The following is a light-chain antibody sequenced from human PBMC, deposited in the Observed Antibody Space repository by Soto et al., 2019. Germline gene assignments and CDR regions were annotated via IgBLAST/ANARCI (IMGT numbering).Light chain of an antibody. V-gene: IGLV2-14*03. CDR1: SSDVGGYNY. CDR2: DVS. J-gene: IGLJ2*01. CDR3: SSYTSSSPLV. Sequence: QSALTQPASVSGSPGQSIAISCTGTSSDVGGYNYVSWYQQHPGKAPKLIIYDVSSRPSGVSDRFSGSKSVHTASLTISGLQAEDEADYYCSSYTSSSPLVCGGGTQLTVL.